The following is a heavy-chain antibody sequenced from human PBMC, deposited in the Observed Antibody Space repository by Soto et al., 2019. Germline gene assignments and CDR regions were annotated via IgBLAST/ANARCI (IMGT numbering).Heavy chain of an antibody. CDR2: INYSGGT. Sequence: PSETLSLTCTVSGGSITSVHSYWGWIRQPPGKGLEWIGIINYSGGTSYNPSLKSRVTISADTSKNQFSLKLSSVTAADTAVFYCASYRSSTMLDYWGQGTLVTVSS. V-gene: IGHV4-39*01. CDR3: ASYRSSTMLDY. CDR1: GGSITSVHSY. D-gene: IGHD3-10*01. J-gene: IGHJ4*02.